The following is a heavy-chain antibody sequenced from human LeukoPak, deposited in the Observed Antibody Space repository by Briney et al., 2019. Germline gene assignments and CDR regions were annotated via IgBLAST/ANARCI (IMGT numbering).Heavy chain of an antibody. Sequence: IPSETLSLTCAVSGGSINSSNWWSWVRQPPGKGLEWIGSVYYTGASYYNPSLKSRVTISIDTSKNHFSLNLTSVTAADTAVYYCARGAPPQNWGQGALVTVPS. V-gene: IGHV4-4*02. CDR2: VYYTGAS. CDR1: GGSINSSNW. CDR3: ARGAPPQN. J-gene: IGHJ4*02.